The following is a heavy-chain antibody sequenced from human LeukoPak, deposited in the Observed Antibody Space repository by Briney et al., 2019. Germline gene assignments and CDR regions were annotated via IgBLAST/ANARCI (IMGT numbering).Heavy chain of an antibody. CDR2: INHSGST. V-gene: IGHV4-34*01. J-gene: IGHJ5*02. D-gene: IGHD4-23*01. Sequence: PSETLSLTCAVYGGSFSGYYWSWTRQPPGKGLEWIGEINHSGSTNYNPSLKSRVTISVDTSKNQFSLKLSSVTAADTAVYYCARDQYYDYGGNSAFDPWGQGTLVTVSS. CDR3: ARDQYYDYGGNSAFDP. CDR1: GGSFSGYY.